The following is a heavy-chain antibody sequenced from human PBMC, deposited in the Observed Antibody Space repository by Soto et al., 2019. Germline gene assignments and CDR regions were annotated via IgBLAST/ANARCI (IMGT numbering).Heavy chain of an antibody. Sequence: SVKVSCKASGGTFSSYAISWVRQAPGQGLEWMGGIIPIFGTANYAQKFQGRVTITADESTSTAYMELSSLRSDDTATYYCARDSVRYCRDGVCYQGYYYFAMDVWGQGTTVTVSS. J-gene: IGHJ6*02. CDR1: GGTFSSYA. D-gene: IGHD2-8*01. V-gene: IGHV1-69*13. CDR2: IIPIFGTA. CDR3: ARDSVRYCRDGVCYQGYYYFAMDV.